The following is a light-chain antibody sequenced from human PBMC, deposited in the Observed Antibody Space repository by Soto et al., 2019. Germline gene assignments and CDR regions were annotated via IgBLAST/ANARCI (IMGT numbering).Light chain of an antibody. Sequence: QMTQSPSSLSASVGDRVTITCRASQSISTYVNWYQQKPGKAPKLLIYASSSLQSGVPSRFSGSGSGTHFTLTINSLQPEDFATYYCQHSFSTPRTFGPGTRVE. CDR1: QSISTY. V-gene: IGKV1-39*01. CDR2: ASS. J-gene: IGKJ1*01. CDR3: QHSFSTPRT.